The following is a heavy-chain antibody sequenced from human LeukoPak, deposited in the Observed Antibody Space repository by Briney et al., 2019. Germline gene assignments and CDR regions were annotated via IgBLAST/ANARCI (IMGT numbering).Heavy chain of an antibody. CDR1: GFTFSSYG. J-gene: IGHJ4*02. V-gene: IGHV3-30*18. CDR3: AKEGYYGSGSFPDS. Sequence: PGGSLRLSCEASGFTFSSYGVHWVRRAPGKGLEWMTVISHDGSNKYYVDSVKGRFTISRDNSKSTLYLQMNSLRAEDTAVYYCAKEGYYGSGSFPDSWGQGTLVTVSS. CDR2: ISHDGSNK. D-gene: IGHD3-10*01.